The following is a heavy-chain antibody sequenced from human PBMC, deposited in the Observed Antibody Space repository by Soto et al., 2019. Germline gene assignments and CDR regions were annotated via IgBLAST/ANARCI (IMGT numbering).Heavy chain of an antibody. Sequence: GGSLRLSCAASGFTVSSNYMSWVRQAPGKGLEWVSVIYSGGSTYYADSVKGRFTISRDNSKNTLYLQMNSLRAEDTAVYYCARDEYSSSGAAFDIWGQGTMVTVSS. CDR3: ARDEYSSSGAAFDI. CDR2: IYSGGST. V-gene: IGHV3-66*01. J-gene: IGHJ3*02. D-gene: IGHD6-6*01. CDR1: GFTVSSNY.